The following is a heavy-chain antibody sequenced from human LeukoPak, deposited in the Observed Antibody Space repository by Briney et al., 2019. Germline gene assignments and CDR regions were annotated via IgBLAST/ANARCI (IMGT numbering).Heavy chain of an antibody. CDR3: ARDKYYDILTGYYRYYYGMDV. CDR2: ISADGSTI. V-gene: IGHV3-30*04. J-gene: IGHJ6*02. CDR1: GYTFSSYP. D-gene: IGHD3-9*01. Sequence: GGSLRLSCAASGYTFSSYPMSWVRQAPGKGLECVARISADGSTIHYADSVRGRVTISRDNSKNTLYLQMNTLRPEDTAVYYCARDKYYDILTGYYRYYYGMDVWGQGTTVTVSS.